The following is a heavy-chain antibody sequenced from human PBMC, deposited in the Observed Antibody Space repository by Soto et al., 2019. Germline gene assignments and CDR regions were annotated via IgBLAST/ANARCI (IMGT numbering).Heavy chain of an antibody. Sequence: VQLVQSGAEVRKPGSSVKVSCKASGGDFKNFIIAWVLQAPVHGLEWMGGVIPIFGTPNFVQKFQDRVTITADEATSHTYMELRSLRSEDTAVYYCARVGSCLSSSCLYYGMDVWGQGTTVIVSS. J-gene: IGHJ6*02. CDR1: GGDFKNFI. D-gene: IGHD2-2*01. V-gene: IGHV1-69*01. CDR3: ARVGSCLSSSCLYYGMDV. CDR2: VIPIFGTP.